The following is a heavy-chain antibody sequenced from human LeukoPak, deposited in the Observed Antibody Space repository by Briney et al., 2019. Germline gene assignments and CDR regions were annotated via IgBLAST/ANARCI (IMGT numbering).Heavy chain of an antibody. V-gene: IGHV3-48*03. D-gene: IGHD4-23*01. CDR1: GFTISSYE. J-gene: IGHJ3*02. Sequence: SGGSLRLSCAASGFTISSYEVNWVRQAPGKGLEWVSYISSSGSTIYYADSVKGRFTISRDNAKNSLYLQMNSLRAEDTAVYYCAREATMVVTPDDAFDIWGQGTMVTVSS. CDR3: AREATMVVTPDDAFDI. CDR2: ISSSGSTI.